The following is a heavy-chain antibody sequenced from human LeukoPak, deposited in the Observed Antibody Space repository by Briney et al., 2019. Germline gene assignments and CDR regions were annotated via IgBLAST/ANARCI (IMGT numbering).Heavy chain of an antibody. CDR2: IAYDGSNE. D-gene: IGHD3-3*01. Sequence: GGSLRLSCVVSGFTFTNYGMHWVRQAPGKGLDWVANIAYDGSNENYAESVKGRFTISRDNAKNTLYLQLNSLRPEDTAVYYCARPSGSVTIFGVVDYFDYWGQGSLVTVSP. V-gene: IGHV3-30*04. CDR1: GFTFTNYG. CDR3: ARPSGSVTIFGVVDYFDY. J-gene: IGHJ4*02.